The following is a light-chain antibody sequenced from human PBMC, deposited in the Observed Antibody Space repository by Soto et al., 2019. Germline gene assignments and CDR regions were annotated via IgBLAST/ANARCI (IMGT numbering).Light chain of an antibody. CDR1: SSDVGSYNL. CDR3: CSYAGSSTVV. Sequence: QSALTQPASVSGSPGQSITISCTGTSSDVGSYNLVSWYQQHPGKAPKLMIYEGSKRPSGVSNRFSCSKSGNTASLTISGLHAEDEADYYCCSYAGSSTVVFGGGTKLTVL. J-gene: IGLJ2*01. CDR2: EGS. V-gene: IGLV2-23*01.